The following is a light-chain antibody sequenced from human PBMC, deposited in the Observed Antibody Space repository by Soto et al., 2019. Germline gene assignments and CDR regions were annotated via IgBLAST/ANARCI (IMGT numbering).Light chain of an antibody. CDR3: QQYNSYSQTT. CDR1: QSISSW. CDR2: DAS. Sequence: DIQMTQSPSTLSASVGDRVTITCRASQSISSWLAWYQQKPGNAPKLLIYDASSLESGVPSRFSGSGSGTEFTLTISSLQPDDFANYYCQQYNSYSQTTFGQGTKV. J-gene: IGKJ1*01. V-gene: IGKV1-5*01.